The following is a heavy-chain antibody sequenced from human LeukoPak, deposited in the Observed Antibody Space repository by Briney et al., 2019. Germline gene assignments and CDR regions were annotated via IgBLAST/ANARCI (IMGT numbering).Heavy chain of an antibody. V-gene: IGHV3-30-3*01. CDR2: KSYDGSNK. Sequence: GGSLRLSCAASGFTFSSYAMHWVRQAPGKGLEWVAVKSYDGSNKYYADSVKGRFTISRDNSKNTLYLQMNSLRAEDTAVYYCARATTDAFDIWGQGTMVTVSS. CDR1: GFTFSSYA. J-gene: IGHJ3*02. CDR3: ARATTDAFDI. D-gene: IGHD1-14*01.